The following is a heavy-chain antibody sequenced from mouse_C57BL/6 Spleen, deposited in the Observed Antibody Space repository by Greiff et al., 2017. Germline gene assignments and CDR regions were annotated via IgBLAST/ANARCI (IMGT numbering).Heavy chain of an antibody. J-gene: IGHJ2*01. CDR3: VRDLAYYFDY. CDR1: GYTFTSYC. Sequence: QVQLQQPGAELVKPGASVKLSCKASGYTFTSYCMHWVKQRPGQGLEWIGVIHPNSGSTNYNEKFKSKATLTVDKSSSTAYMLLSSLTSEDSAVYYCVRDLAYYFDYWGTGLTLTVA. V-gene: IGHV1-64*01. CDR2: IHPNSGST.